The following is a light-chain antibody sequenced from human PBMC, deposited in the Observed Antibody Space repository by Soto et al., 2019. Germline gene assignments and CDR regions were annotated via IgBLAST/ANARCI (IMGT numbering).Light chain of an antibody. CDR2: GAS. CDR1: QSVRSNC. J-gene: IGKJ5*01. CDR3: QQYGSSPQT. Sequence: EIVLTQSPGTLSMSPGESATLSCRASQSVRSNCLAWYQQKPGQAPRLLIYGASNRATGIPDRFSGSGSGTDFTLTISRLEPEDFAVYYCQQYGSSPQTFGQGPRL. V-gene: IGKV3-20*01.